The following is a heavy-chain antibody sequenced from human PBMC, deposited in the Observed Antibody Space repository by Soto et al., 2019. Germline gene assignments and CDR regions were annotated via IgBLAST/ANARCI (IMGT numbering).Heavy chain of an antibody. Sequence: QVHLVQSGPEVKKPGASVKVSCRASGYTFSTYGFSWVRQAPGQGLEWMGWIGAYNDDTNYAQNFRGXIXXXTXSSTTTSYMELRSLRSDDTAVYFCARDWKGAEGFDPWGQGTLVIVSS. CDR1: GYTFSTYG. D-gene: IGHD1-1*01. CDR3: ARDWKGAEGFDP. V-gene: IGHV1-18*01. CDR2: IGAYNDDT. J-gene: IGHJ5*02.